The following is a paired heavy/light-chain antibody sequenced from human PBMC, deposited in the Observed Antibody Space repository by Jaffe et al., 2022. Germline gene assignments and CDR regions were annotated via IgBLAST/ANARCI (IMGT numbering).Light chain of an antibody. CDR1: SGSIASNY. CDR3: QSYDSSNHGV. V-gene: IGLV6-57*02. CDR2: EDN. Sequence: NFMLTQPHSVSESPGKTVTISCTGSSGSIASNYVQWYQQRPGSAPTTVIYEDNQRPSGVPDRFSGSIDSSSNSASLTISGLKTEDEADYYCQSYDSSNHGVFGTGTKVTVL. J-gene: IGLJ1*01.
Heavy chain of an antibody. Sequence: QVQLVQSGAEVKKPGSSVKVSCKASGGTFSSYAISWVRQAPGQGLEWMGGIIPIFGTANYAQKFQGRVTITADESTSTAYMELSSLRSEDTAVYYCATTRGCSGGSCYSDYYYYYMDVWGKGTTVTVSS. CDR1: GGTFSSYA. CDR2: IIPIFGTA. D-gene: IGHD2-15*01. V-gene: IGHV1-69*01. CDR3: ATTRGCSGGSCYSDYYYYYMDV. J-gene: IGHJ6*03.